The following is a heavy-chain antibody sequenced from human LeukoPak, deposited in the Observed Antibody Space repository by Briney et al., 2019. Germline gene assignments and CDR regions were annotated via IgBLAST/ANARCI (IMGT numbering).Heavy chain of an antibody. J-gene: IGHJ6*03. CDR2: ISWDGGST. D-gene: IGHD3-16*01. Sequence: PGGSLRLSCAASGFTFDDYAMHWVRQAPGKGLEWVSLISWDGGSTYYADSVKGRFTISRGNSKNSLYLQMNSLRAEDTALYYCAKSTNLDYYYYMDVWGKGTTVTVSS. CDR3: AKSTNLDYYYYMDV. V-gene: IGHV3-43D*03. CDR1: GFTFDDYA.